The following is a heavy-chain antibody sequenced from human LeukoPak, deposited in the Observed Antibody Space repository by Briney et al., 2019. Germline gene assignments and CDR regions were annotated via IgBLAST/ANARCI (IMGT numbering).Heavy chain of an antibody. D-gene: IGHD2-15*01. J-gene: IGHJ5*02. CDR2: IYPNDSYT. V-gene: IGHV5-51*01. CDR1: QNTFVNFW. CDR3: ARQEYCSGGSCYTWFDP. Sequence: HGESLKISCKGSQNTFVNFWIAWVRQKPGKGLEWMGIIYPNDSYTRYSPSFQGQVTISADKSISTVYLQWSSLKASDTAMYYCARQEYCSGGSCYTWFDPWGQGTLVTVSS.